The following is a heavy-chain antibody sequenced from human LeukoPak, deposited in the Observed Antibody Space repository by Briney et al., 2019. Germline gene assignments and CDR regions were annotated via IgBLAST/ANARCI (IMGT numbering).Heavy chain of an antibody. CDR3: ARDIPHTQIYCSSTSCRDY. Sequence: GGSLRLSCAASGFTFDDYAMHWVRQAPGKGLEWVSLISGDGGSTYYADSVKGRFTISRDNSKNSLYLQMNSLRSEDTAVYYCARDIPHTQIYCSSTSCRDYWGQGTLVTVSS. J-gene: IGHJ4*02. CDR1: GFTFDDYA. D-gene: IGHD2-2*01. V-gene: IGHV3-43*02. CDR2: ISGDGGST.